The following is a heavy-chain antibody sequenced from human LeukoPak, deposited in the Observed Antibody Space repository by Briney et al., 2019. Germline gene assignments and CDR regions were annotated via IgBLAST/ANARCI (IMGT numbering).Heavy chain of an antibody. CDR2: INPSGGST. J-gene: IGHJ4*02. D-gene: IGHD1-26*01. CDR3: AGSGGLYYFDY. V-gene: IGHV1-46*01. CDR1: GYTFTNYY. Sequence: ASVKVSCKASGYTFTNYYFHWVRQAPGQRLEWMGIINPSGGSTTYARKFQGKITMTTDTSTSTVYMELSSLRSEDTAVYYCAGSGGLYYFDYWGQGTLVTVSS.